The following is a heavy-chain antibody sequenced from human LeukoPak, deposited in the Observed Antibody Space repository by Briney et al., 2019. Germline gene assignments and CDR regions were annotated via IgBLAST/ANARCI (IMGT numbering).Heavy chain of an antibody. CDR1: GYTFTSYY. V-gene: IGHV1-46*01. Sequence: GASVKVSCKASGYTFTSYYMHWVRQAPGQGLEWMGIINPSGGSTSYAQKFQGRVTMTRDTSTSTAYMELSRLRSDDTAVYYCARDLVKGYSYGYCHYWGQGTLVTVSS. CDR3: ARDLVKGYSYGYCHY. J-gene: IGHJ4*02. D-gene: IGHD5-18*01. CDR2: INPSGGST.